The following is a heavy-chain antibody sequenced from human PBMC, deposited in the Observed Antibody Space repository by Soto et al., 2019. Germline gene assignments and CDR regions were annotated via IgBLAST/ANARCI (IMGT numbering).Heavy chain of an antibody. CDR3: ARVPVWSGYYGYYGMDV. CDR2: IIPIFGTA. CDR1: GGTFSSYA. Sequence: SVKVSCKASGGTFSSYAISWVRQAPGQGLEWMGGIIPIFGTANYAQKFQGRVTIAADKSTSTAYMELSSLRSEDTAVYYCARVPVWSGYYGYYGMDVWGQGTTVTVSS. V-gene: IGHV1-69*06. J-gene: IGHJ6*02. D-gene: IGHD3-3*01.